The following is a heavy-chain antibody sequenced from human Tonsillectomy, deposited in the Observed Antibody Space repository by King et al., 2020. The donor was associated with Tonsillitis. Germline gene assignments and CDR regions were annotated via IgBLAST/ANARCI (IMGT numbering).Heavy chain of an antibody. J-gene: IGHJ4*02. CDR3: ASDSRSSGHRSYFDN. D-gene: IGHD3-22*01. CDR1: GFSFSVYA. Sequence: VQLVESGGGAVQPGRSLRLSCAASGFSFSVYAMHWVRQAPGRGLEGGAVTSYGGRNKFCADAVKGRFTISRDNSKNTLYLQMSRLSDEDTAVYYCASDSRSSGHRSYFDNWGQGTLVTVSS. V-gene: IGHV3-30*04. CDR2: TSYGGRNK.